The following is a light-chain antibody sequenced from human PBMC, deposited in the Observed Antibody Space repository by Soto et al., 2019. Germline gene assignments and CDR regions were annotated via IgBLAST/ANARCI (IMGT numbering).Light chain of an antibody. V-gene: IGLV1-44*01. Sequence: QSVLTQPPSASTTPGQKVTISCSGSNANIGNNKVNWYQQLPGTAPKLLIYSSNQRPSGVPARFSGSKAGTSASLAISGLQSEDEANYYCATWDDSLHGYVFGAGTQLTVL. CDR3: ATWDDSLHGYV. CDR1: NANIGNNK. J-gene: IGLJ1*01. CDR2: SSN.